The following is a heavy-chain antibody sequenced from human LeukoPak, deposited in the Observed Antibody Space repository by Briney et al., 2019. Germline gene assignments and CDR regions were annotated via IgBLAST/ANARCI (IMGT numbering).Heavy chain of an antibody. CDR3: ARHSSGWINFDY. V-gene: IGHV1-69*05. D-gene: IGHD6-19*01. CDR2: IIPIFGTA. J-gene: IGHJ4*02. CDR1: GGTFSSYA. Sequence: SVKVSCKASGGTFSSYAISWVRQAPGQGLEWMGRIIPIFGTANYAQKFQGRVTITTDESTSTAYMELGSLRSEDTAVYYCARHSSGWINFDYWGQGTLVTVSS.